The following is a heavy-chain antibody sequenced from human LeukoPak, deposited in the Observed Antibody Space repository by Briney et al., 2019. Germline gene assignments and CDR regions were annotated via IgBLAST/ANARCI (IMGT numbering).Heavy chain of an antibody. V-gene: IGHV5-51*01. Sequence: GESLKISCKGSGYSFTSYWIGWVRQMPGKILECIGIIYPGDSDPRSSPSFQGQVTISADKSISAAYLQWSSLKASDPAMYYCARHGRGITMVRGVISDYWGQGTLVTVSS. CDR2: IYPGDSDP. CDR3: ARHGRGITMVRGVISDY. D-gene: IGHD3-10*01. CDR1: GYSFTSYW. J-gene: IGHJ4*02.